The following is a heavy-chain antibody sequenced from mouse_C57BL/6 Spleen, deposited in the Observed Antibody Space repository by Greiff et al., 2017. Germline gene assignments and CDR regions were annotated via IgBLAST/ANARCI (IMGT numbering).Heavy chain of an antibody. J-gene: IGHJ2*01. CDR2: ISSGSSTI. V-gene: IGHV5-17*01. Sequence: EVMLVESGGGLVKPGGSLKLSCAASGFTFSDYGMHWVRQAPEKGLEWVAYISSGSSTIYYADTVKGRFTISRDNAKNTLFLQMTSLRSEDTAMYYCARDPLLRGYFDYWGQGTTLTVSS. D-gene: IGHD1-1*01. CDR3: ARDPLLRGYFDY. CDR1: GFTFSDYG.